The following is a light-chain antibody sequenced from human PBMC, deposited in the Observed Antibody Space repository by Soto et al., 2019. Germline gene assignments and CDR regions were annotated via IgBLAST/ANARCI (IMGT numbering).Light chain of an antibody. J-gene: IGKJ1*01. CDR1: QSVSSSF. Sequence: EIVLTQSPGTLSLSPGERATLSCRASQSVSSSFLAWYQQKPGQAPRLLLYGASTRATGIPDRFSGSGSGTDFTLTISRLELEDFAVYYCQQYGGSPRTFGQGTKVEIK. V-gene: IGKV3-20*01. CDR3: QQYGGSPRT. CDR2: GAS.